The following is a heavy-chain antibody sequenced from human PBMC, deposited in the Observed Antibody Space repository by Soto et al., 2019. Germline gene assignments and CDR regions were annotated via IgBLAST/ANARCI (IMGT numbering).Heavy chain of an antibody. J-gene: IGHJ6*02. D-gene: IGHD6-6*01. CDR3: AIGYSSSSDAYYYYYALDV. CDR1: GYSFTSYW. CDR2: IYPGDSDT. V-gene: IGHV5-51*01. Sequence: GESLKISCKGSGYSFTSYWIGWVRQMPGKGLEWMGTIYPGDSDTRYNPSFQGQVTISADKSISTAFLQWSSLKASDTAIYYCAIGYSSSSDAYYYYYALDVWGQGTTVTVSS.